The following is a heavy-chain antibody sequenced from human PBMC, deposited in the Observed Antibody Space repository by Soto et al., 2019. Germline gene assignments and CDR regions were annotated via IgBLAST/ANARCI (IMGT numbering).Heavy chain of an antibody. CDR2: VIPVFGLA. V-gene: IGHV1-69*10. CDR1: GGTFSSYS. J-gene: IGHJ6*02. D-gene: IGHD3-10*01. CDR3: ARGKSYYGSGKGIYDYYSLDV. Sequence: GASVKVSCKSSGGTFSSYSISWVRQAPGQGLECMGGVIPVFGLATYAQKVQGRVTITADKSTNTAYMEVSSLRSEDTAVYYCARGKSYYGSGKGIYDYYSLDVWGQGTTVTVSS.